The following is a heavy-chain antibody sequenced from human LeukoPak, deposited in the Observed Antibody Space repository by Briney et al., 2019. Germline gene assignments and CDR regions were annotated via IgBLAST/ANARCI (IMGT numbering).Heavy chain of an antibody. CDR2: INPNSGGT. V-gene: IGHV1-2*04. CDR3: ARDGGSGSYSGAFDI. CDR1: GDTFTNYD. J-gene: IGHJ3*02. D-gene: IGHD1-26*01. Sequence: ASVKVSCKASGDTFTNYDINWVRQATGQGLEWMGWINPNSGGTNYAQKFQGWVTMTRDTSISTAYMELSRLRSDDTAVYYCARDGGSGSYSGAFDIWGQGTMVTVSS.